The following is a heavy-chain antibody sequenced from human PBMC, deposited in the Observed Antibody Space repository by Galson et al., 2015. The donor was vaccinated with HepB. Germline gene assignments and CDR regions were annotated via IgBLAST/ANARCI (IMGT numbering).Heavy chain of an antibody. CDR2: ISWNSGSI. CDR3: AKAGGSAYDFWSGYYTQGFHFDY. D-gene: IGHD3-3*01. Sequence: SLRLSCAASGFTFDDYAMHWVRQAPGKGLEWVSGISWNSGSIGYADSVKGRFTISRDNAKNSLYLQMNSLRAEDTALYYCAKAGGSAYDFWSGYYTQGFHFDYWGQGTLVTVPS. CDR1: GFTFDDYA. J-gene: IGHJ4*02. V-gene: IGHV3-9*01.